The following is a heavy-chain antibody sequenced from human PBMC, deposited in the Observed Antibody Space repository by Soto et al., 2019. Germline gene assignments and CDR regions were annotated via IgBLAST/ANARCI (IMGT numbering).Heavy chain of an antibody. V-gene: IGHV3-33*01. CDR3: AREGVDTAMAAFFYYGMDV. CDR2: IWYDGSNK. J-gene: IGHJ6*02. CDR1: GFTFSSYG. Sequence: GGSLRLSCAASGFTFSSYGMHWVRQAPGMGLEWVAVIWYDGSNKYYADSVKGRFTISRDNSKNTLYLQMNSLRAEDTAVYYCAREGVDTAMAAFFYYGMDVWGQGTTVTVSS. D-gene: IGHD5-18*01.